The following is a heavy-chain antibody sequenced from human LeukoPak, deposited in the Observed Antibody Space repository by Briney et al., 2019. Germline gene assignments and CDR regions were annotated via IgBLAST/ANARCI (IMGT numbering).Heavy chain of an antibody. CDR3: ARDRGCSSTSCYLSEFDY. V-gene: IGHV1-2*04. D-gene: IGHD2-2*01. CDR1: GYTFTGYY. Sequence: GASVKVSCKASGYTFTGYYMHWVRQAPGQGLEWMGWINPNSGGTNYAQKFQGWVTMTRDTSISTAYMELSRLRSDDTAVYYCARDRGCSSTSCYLSEFDYWGQGTLVTVSS. CDR2: INPNSGGT. J-gene: IGHJ4*02.